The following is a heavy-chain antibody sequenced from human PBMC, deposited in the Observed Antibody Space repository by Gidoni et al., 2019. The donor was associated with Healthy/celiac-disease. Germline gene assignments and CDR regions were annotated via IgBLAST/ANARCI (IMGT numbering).Heavy chain of an antibody. CDR1: GCTFSSYA. CDR2: ISGSGVST. V-gene: IGHV3-23*01. D-gene: IGHD4-17*01. CDR3: AKVPGPYGGPFDY. Sequence: EVQLLESGGGLVQPGGSLRLSCAASGCTFSSYAMSWVRQAPGKGLEWVSAISGSGVSTYYADSVKGRFTISRDNSKNTLYLQMNSLRAEDTAVYYCAKVPGPYGGPFDYWGQGTLVTVSS. J-gene: IGHJ4*02.